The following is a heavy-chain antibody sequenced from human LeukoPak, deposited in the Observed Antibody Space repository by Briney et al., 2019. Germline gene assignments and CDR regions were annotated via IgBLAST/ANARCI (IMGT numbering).Heavy chain of an antibody. D-gene: IGHD2-2*01. V-gene: IGHV4-61*02. CDR2: IYTSGST. J-gene: IGHJ4*02. CDR3: ARYCSSPSCSRSHHFHY. Sequence: PSETLSLTCTVSGGSISSGSYYWSWIRQPAGKGLEGIGRIYTSGSTNYNPSLKSRVTISVYTSNNQFSLRLSSVTDADTACYYCARYCSSPSCSRSHHFHYWGQRTLVTLSS. CDR1: GGSISSGSYY.